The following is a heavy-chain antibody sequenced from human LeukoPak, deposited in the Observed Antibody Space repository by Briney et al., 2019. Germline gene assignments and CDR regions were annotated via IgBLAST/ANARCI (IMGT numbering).Heavy chain of an antibody. CDR1: GFTFSSYL. J-gene: IGHJ3*02. CDR2: IKQDGSEK. CDR3: ARDQVVAATSDAFDI. D-gene: IGHD2-15*01. V-gene: IGHV3-7*01. Sequence: PGGSLRLSCAASGFTFSSYLMSWVRQAPGKGLEWVANIKQDGSEKYYVDSVKGRFTISRDNAKNSLYLQMNSLRAEDTAVYYCARDQVVAATSDAFDIWGQGTMVTVSS.